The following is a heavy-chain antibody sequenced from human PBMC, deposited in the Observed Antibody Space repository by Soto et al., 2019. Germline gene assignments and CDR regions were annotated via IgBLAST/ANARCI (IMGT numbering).Heavy chain of an antibody. J-gene: IGHJ3*02. CDR2: ISSSSSYI. D-gene: IGHD6-13*01. V-gene: IGHV3-21*01. CDR3: ARDPGYSSSLSAFDI. Sequence: GGSLRLSCAASVFTFSSYSMNWVRQAPGKGLEWVSSISSSSSYIYYADSVKGRFTISRDNAKNSLYLQMNSLRAEDTAVYYCARDPGYSSSLSAFDIWGQGTMVTVSS. CDR1: VFTFSSYS.